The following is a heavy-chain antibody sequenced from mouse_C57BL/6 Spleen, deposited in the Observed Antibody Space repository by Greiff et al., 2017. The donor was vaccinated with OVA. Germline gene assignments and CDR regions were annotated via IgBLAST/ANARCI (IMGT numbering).Heavy chain of an antibody. D-gene: IGHD2-4*01. CDR1: GFSLTSYG. Sequence: QVQLQQSGPGLVQPSQSLSITCTVSGFSLTSYGVHWVRQSPGKGLEWLGVIWRGGSTDYNAAFMSRLSITKDNSKSQVFFKMNSLQADDTAIYYCATSYDYDEYYYAMDYWGQGTSVTVSS. V-gene: IGHV2-5*01. J-gene: IGHJ4*01. CDR3: ATSYDYDEYYYAMDY. CDR2: IWRGGST.